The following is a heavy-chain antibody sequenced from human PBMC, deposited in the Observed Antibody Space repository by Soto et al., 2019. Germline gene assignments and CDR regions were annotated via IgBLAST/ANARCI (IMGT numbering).Heavy chain of an antibody. CDR1: GFTFSSYA. CDR3: AKDMELDSSSSTYDY. D-gene: IGHD6-6*01. V-gene: IGHV3-23*01. Sequence: EVQLLESGGGLVQPGGSLRLSCAASGFTFSSYAMSWVRQAPGKGLEWVSAISGSGGSSYYADSVKGRFTISRDNSKNTLYLQMNSLRAEDTAVYYCAKDMELDSSSSTYDYWGQGTLVTVSS. CDR2: ISGSGGSS. J-gene: IGHJ4*02.